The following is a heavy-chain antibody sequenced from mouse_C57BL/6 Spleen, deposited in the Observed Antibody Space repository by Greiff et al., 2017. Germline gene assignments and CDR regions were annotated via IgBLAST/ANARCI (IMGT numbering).Heavy chain of an antibody. CDR1: GYAFSSSW. CDR3: AISGPEDY. J-gene: IGHJ2*01. CDR2: IYPGDGDT. D-gene: IGHD3-2*02. Sequence: VQLQQSGPELVKPGASVKISCKASGYAFSSSWMNWVKQRPGKGLEWIGRIYPGDGDTNYNGKFKGKATLTADKSSSTAYMQLSSLTSEDSAVYFCAISGPEDYWGQGTTLTVSS. V-gene: IGHV1-82*01.